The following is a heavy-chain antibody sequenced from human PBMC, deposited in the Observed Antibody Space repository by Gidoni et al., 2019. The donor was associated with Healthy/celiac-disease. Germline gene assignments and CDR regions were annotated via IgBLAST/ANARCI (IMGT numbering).Heavy chain of an antibody. V-gene: IGHV4-34*01. CDR1: GGSFSGYF. CDR2: INHSGST. D-gene: IGHD2-2*01. CDR3: ARGRRNIVVVPAAPSTLDY. J-gene: IGHJ4*02. Sequence: QVQLQQWGAGLLKPSETLSLTCAVYGGSFSGYFWSWIRQPPGKGLEWIGKINHSGSTNYNPSLKSRVTISVDTSKNQFSLKLSSVTSADTAVYYCARGRRNIVVVPAAPSTLDYWGQGTLVTVSS.